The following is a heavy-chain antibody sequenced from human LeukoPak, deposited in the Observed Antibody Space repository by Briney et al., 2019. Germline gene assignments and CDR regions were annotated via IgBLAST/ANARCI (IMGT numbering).Heavy chain of an antibody. D-gene: IGHD3-9*01. V-gene: IGHV1-2*06. CDR3: ARGPSSYDILTGYSY. Sequence: GASVKVSCKXSGYTFTGYYMHWVRQAPGQGLEWMGRINPNSGGTNYAQKFQGRVTMTRDTSISTAYMELSRLRSDDTAVYYCARGPSSYDILTGYSYWGQGTLVTVSS. CDR1: GYTFTGYY. J-gene: IGHJ4*02. CDR2: INPNSGGT.